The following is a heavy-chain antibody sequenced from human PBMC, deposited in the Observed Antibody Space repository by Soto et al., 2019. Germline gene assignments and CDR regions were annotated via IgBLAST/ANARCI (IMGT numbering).Heavy chain of an antibody. CDR3: ASGPRAYYYDSSGCPFDY. J-gene: IGHJ4*02. CDR2: IIPIFGTA. CDR1: GGTFSSYA. Sequence: QVQLVQSGAEVKKPGSSVKVSCKASGGTFSSYAISWVRQAPGQGLEWMGGIIPIFGTANYAQKFQGRVRITADKSTSTAYMELSSLRSEDTAVYYCASGPRAYYYDSSGCPFDYWGQGTLVTVSS. V-gene: IGHV1-69*06. D-gene: IGHD3-22*01.